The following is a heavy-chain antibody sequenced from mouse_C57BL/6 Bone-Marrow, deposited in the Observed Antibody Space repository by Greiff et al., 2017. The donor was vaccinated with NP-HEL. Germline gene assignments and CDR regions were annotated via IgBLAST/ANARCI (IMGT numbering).Heavy chain of an antibody. CDR1: GYTFTSYW. CDR2: IHPNSGST. D-gene: IGHD2-14*01. CDR3: ERGLLLIRRRDYYAMHY. Sequence: QVQLQQPGAELVKPGASVKLSCKASGYTFTSYWMHWVKQRPGQGLEWIGMIHPNSGSTNYNEKFKSKATLTVDKSSSTAYMQLSSLTSEDSAVYYCERGLLLIRRRDYYAMHYGGQGPSVRVPS. V-gene: IGHV1-64*01. J-gene: IGHJ4*01.